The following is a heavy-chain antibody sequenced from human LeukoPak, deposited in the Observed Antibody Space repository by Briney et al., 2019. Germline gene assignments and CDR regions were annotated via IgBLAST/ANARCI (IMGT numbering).Heavy chain of an antibody. Sequence: PGGSLRPPCAASGFTFSSYSMNWVRQAPGKGLEWVSSISSSSSYIYYADSVKGRFTISRDNAKNSLYLQMNSLRAEDTAVYYCARAPQYCSSTSCYPNNFDYWGQGTLVTVSS. D-gene: IGHD2-2*01. CDR3: ARAPQYCSSTSCYPNNFDY. J-gene: IGHJ4*02. CDR2: ISSSSSYI. CDR1: GFTFSSYS. V-gene: IGHV3-21*01.